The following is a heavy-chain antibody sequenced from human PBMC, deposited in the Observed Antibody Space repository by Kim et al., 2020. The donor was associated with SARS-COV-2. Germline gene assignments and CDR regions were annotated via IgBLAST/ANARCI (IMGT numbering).Heavy chain of an antibody. CDR1: GFTFSSYG. CDR3: AKDIRSSRYDFWSGYYGSHLLGMDV. CDR2: ISYDGSNK. J-gene: IGHJ6*02. D-gene: IGHD3-3*01. V-gene: IGHV3-30*18. Sequence: GGSLRLSCAASGFTFSSYGMHWVRQAPGKGLEWVAVISYDGSNKYYADSVKGRFTISRDNSKNTLYLQMNSLRAEDTAVYYCAKDIRSSRYDFWSGYYGSHLLGMDVWGQGTTVIVSS.